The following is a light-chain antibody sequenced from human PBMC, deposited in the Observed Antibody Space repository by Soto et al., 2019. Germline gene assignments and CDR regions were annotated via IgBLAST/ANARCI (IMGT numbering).Light chain of an antibody. Sequence: QSALTQPASVSGSPGQSITISCTGTSIDIGAYNVVSWYQQHPGKAPKLMLYDVNIRPSGVSNRFAVSKSGNTASLTISGLQAEDEAEYYCTSWTTSTNMIFGGVTQLAVL. CDR3: TSWTTSTNMI. CDR2: DVN. J-gene: IGLJ2*01. V-gene: IGLV2-14*03. CDR1: SIDIGAYNV.